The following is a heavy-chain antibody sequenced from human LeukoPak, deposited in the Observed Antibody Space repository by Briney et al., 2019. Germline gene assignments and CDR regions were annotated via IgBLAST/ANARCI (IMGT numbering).Heavy chain of an antibody. CDR1: GYTFISYA. Sequence: ASVKVSCKASGYTFISYAMHWVRHAPGQRLEWMGWINAGNGNTKYSQKFQGRVTITRDTSASTAYMELSSLRSEDTAVYYCARDKESAGYSYGFDYWGQGTLVTVSS. D-gene: IGHD5-18*01. V-gene: IGHV1-3*01. CDR2: INAGNGNT. J-gene: IGHJ4*02. CDR3: ARDKESAGYSYGFDY.